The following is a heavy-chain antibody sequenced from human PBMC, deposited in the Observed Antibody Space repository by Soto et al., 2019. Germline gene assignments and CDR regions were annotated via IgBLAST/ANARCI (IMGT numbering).Heavy chain of an antibody. V-gene: IGHV1-69*01. D-gene: IGHD2-15*01. CDR3: ARDHSCSGGSCYRNWFDP. J-gene: IGHJ5*02. CDR1: GGTFSSYA. Sequence: QVQLVQSGAEVKKPGSSVKVSCKASGGTFSSYAISWVRQAPGQGLEWMGGIIPICGTANYAQKFQGRVTITEDESTSTAYMELSSLRSEDTAVYYCARDHSCSGGSCYRNWFDPWGQGTLVTVSS. CDR2: IIPICGTA.